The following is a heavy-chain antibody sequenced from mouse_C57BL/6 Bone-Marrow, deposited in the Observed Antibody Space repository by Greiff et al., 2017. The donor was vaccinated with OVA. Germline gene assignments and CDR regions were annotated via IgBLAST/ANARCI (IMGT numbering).Heavy chain of an antibody. V-gene: IGHV1-54*01. CDR2: INPGSGGT. D-gene: IGHD2-4*01. CDR3: ARGGLRRQGAMDD. J-gene: IGHJ4*01. CDR1: GYAFTNYL. Sequence: QVQLQQSGAELVRPGTSVKVSCKASGYAFTNYLIEWVKQRPGQGLEWIGVINPGSGGTNYNEKFKGKATLTADKSSSTAYMQLSSLTSEDSAVYFCARGGLRRQGAMDDWGQGTSVTVSS.